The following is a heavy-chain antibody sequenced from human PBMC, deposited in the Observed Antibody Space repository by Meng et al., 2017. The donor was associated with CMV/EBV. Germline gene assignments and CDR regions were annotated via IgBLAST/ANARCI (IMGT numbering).Heavy chain of an antibody. CDR2: IYWNDDK. CDR3: AHTKSYYDILTGYQPGYFDY. D-gene: IGHD3-9*01. J-gene: IGHJ4*02. Sequence: SGPTLVKPTQTLTLTCTFSGFSLSTSGVGVGWIRQPPGKALEWLALIYWNDDKRYSPSLKSRLTLTEDTSKNQVVLTMTNMDPVDTATYYCAHTKSYYDILTGYQPGYFDYWGQGTLVTVSS. V-gene: IGHV2-5*01. CDR1: GFSLSTSGVG.